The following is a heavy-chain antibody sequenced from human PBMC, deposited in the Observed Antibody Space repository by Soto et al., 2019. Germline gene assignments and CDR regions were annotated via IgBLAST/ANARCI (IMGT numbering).Heavy chain of an antibody. CDR3: ARDRYASFDFDY. CDR2: ISSSSNYI. CDR1: GGSISSSSYY. Sequence: ETLSLTCTVSGGSISSSSYYWGWVRQAPGKGLEWVSSISSSSNYIYYADSVKGRFTISRDNAKNSLYLQMNSLRAEDTAVYYCARDRYASFDFDYWGQGTQVTVSS. J-gene: IGHJ4*02. V-gene: IGHV3-21*01. D-gene: IGHD2-8*01.